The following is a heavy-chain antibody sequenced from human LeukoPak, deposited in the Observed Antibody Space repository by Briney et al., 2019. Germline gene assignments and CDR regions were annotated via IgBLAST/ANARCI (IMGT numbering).Heavy chain of an antibody. Sequence: ASVKVSCTASGYTFTGYDINWVRQATGQGLEWMGWMNPNSGNTGYAQKFQGRVTMTRNTSISTAYMELSSLRSEDTAVYYCARLAVGATNWNWFSSDAFDIWGQGTMVTVSS. V-gene: IGHV1-8*01. CDR2: MNPNSGNT. CDR3: ARLAVGATNWNWFSSDAFDI. CDR1: GYTFTGYD. J-gene: IGHJ3*02. D-gene: IGHD1-1*01.